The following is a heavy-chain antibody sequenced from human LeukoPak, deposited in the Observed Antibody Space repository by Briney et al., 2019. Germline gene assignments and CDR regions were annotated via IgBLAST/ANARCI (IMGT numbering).Heavy chain of an antibody. V-gene: IGHV1-69*04. Sequence: SVKVSCKASGGTFSSYAISWVRQAPGQGLEWMGRIIPILGIANYAQKFQGRVTITADKSTSTAYMELSSLRSEDTAVYYCASPHRPDSSSWYPYWGQGTLVTVSS. J-gene: IGHJ4*02. CDR2: IIPILGIA. CDR1: GGTFSSYA. D-gene: IGHD6-13*01. CDR3: ASPHRPDSSSWYPY.